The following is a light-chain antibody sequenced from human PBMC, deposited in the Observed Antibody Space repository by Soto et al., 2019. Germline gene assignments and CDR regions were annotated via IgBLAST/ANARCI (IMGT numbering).Light chain of an antibody. CDR2: GNG. Sequence: QSALTQPPSVSGAPGQRVTISCTGSSSNIGAGYDVHWYQQLPGTAPKLLIFGNGNRPSGVPDRFSGSKSDTSASLAITGFQAEDEADYYCQTYDSSLSGLFVFGTGTKVTVL. CDR3: QTYDSSLSGLFV. V-gene: IGLV1-40*01. CDR1: SSNIGAGYD. J-gene: IGLJ1*01.